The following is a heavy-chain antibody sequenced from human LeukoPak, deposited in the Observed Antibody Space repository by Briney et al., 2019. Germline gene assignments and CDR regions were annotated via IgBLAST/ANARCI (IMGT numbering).Heavy chain of an antibody. J-gene: IGHJ1*01. V-gene: IGHV4-34*01. CDR2: INHSGST. CDR3: ARRDHYDSSGYYRVGEYFQH. D-gene: IGHD3-22*01. CDR1: GGSFSGYY. Sequence: SETLSLACAVYGGSFSGYYWSWIRQPPGRVLEWIGEINHSGSTNYNPTLKSRVTMSVGPSKNQVSLTLSSVTAEDTAVYYCARRDHYDSSGYYRVGEYFQHWGQGTLVTVSS.